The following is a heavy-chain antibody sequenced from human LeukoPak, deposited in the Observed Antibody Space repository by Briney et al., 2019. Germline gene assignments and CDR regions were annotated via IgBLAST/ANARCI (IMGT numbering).Heavy chain of an antibody. CDR2: INHSGST. Sequence: SETLSLTCAVYGGSFSGYYWSWIRQPPGKGLEWIGEINHSGSTNYNPSLKSRVTISVDTSKNQFSLKLSSVTAADTAVYYCARVPTVSPRSMVDVWGQGTTVTVSS. D-gene: IGHD6-6*01. V-gene: IGHV4-34*01. CDR1: GGSFSGYY. CDR3: ARVPTVSPRSMVDV. J-gene: IGHJ6*02.